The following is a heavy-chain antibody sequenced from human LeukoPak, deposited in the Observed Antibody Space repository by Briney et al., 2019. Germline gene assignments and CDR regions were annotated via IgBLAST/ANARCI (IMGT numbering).Heavy chain of an antibody. CDR2: INAGNGNT. J-gene: IGHJ6*02. CDR1: GYTFTSYA. CDR3: ARVYGSGSSYYYYGMDV. Sequence: GASVKVSCKASGYTFTSYAMHWVRQAPGQRLEWMGWINAGNGNTKYSQKFQGRVTITRDTSASTAYMELSSLRSEDTAVYYCARVYGSGSSYYYYGMDVWGQGTTVTVSS. D-gene: IGHD3-10*01. V-gene: IGHV1-3*01.